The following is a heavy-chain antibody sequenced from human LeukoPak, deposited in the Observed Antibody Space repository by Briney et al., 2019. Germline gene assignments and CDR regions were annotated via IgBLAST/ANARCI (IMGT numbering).Heavy chain of an antibody. V-gene: IGHV1-8*02. J-gene: IGHJ6*02. CDR2: MNPNSGNT. CDR3: ARGYSSSWYYPSVYYYYGMDV. Sequence: ASVKVSCKASGYTFTGYYMHWVRQAPGQGLEWMGWMNPNSGNTGYAQKFQGRVTMTRNTSISTAYMELSSLRSEDTAVYYCARGYSSSWYYPSVYYYYGMDVWGQGTTVTVSS. CDR1: GYTFTGYY. D-gene: IGHD6-13*01.